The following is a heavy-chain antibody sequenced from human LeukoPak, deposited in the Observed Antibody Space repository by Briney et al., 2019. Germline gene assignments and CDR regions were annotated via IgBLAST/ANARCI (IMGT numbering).Heavy chain of an antibody. CDR3: AKDATPDCSGGSCDHDAFDI. D-gene: IGHD2-15*01. CDR1: GFTFDDYA. CDR2: ISGDGGST. Sequence: GGSLRLSCAASGFTFDDYAMHSGRQAPGKGLEWVSLISGDGGSTYYADSVKGRFTISRDISKNSLYLQMNSLRTEDTALYYCAKDATPDCSGGSCDHDAFDIWGQGTMVTVSS. J-gene: IGHJ3*02. V-gene: IGHV3-43*02.